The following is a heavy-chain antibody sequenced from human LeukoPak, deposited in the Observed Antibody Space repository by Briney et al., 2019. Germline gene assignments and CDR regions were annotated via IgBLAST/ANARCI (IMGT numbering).Heavy chain of an antibody. Sequence: SETLSLTCTVSGYSISSGYYWAWIRQPPGKGLEWIGSIYHSGTTYYHPSLKSRVTISVDTSKNQFSLKLSSVTAADTAVYYCARDRRSGSFYYFDYWGQGTLVTVSS. V-gene: IGHV4-38-2*02. CDR2: IYHSGTT. J-gene: IGHJ4*02. D-gene: IGHD1-26*01. CDR3: ARDRRSGSFYYFDY. CDR1: GYSISSGYY.